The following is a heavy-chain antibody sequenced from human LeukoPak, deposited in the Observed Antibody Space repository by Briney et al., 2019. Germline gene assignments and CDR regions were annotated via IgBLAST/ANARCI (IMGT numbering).Heavy chain of an antibody. CDR2: ISSSSSTI. D-gene: IGHD5-24*01. CDR3: AKDVGDGYNSGSDY. Sequence: GGSLRLSCAASGFPFDAYSMNWVRQAPGKGLGWVSYISSSSSTIYYADSVKGRFTVSRDNARSSLYLQMSSLRDEDTAVYYCAKDVGDGYNSGSDYWGQGTLVTVSS. V-gene: IGHV3-48*02. CDR1: GFPFDAYS. J-gene: IGHJ4*02.